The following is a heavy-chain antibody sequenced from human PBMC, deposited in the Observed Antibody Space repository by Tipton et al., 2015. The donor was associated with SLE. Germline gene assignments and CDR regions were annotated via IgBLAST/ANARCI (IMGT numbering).Heavy chain of an antibody. CDR1: GGSISGGDYY. J-gene: IGHJ5*02. Sequence: TLSLTCTVSGGSISGGDYYWTWIRQPPGKGLEWIGYIYYMGTTYYNPSLESRVIISEDTSKNQFSLKLSFVTAADTAVYYCARAADFHGSGDYWIDPWGQGTLVAVSS. D-gene: IGHD3-10*01. CDR3: ARAADFHGSGDYWIDP. V-gene: IGHV4-30-4*08. CDR2: IYYMGTT.